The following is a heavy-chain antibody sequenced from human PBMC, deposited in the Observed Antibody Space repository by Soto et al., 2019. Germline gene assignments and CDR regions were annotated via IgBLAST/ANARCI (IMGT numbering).Heavy chain of an antibody. D-gene: IGHD6-19*01. J-gene: IGHJ4*02. CDR3: ARGAVSTRTFDY. CDR2: IYPSDSDT. CDR1: GYNFAGYW. V-gene: IGHV5-51*01. Sequence: GESLKISCKGSGYNFAGYWIAWVRQMPGKGLELMGIIYPSDSDTRYRPSFQGQVTISADKSISSAYLQWSSLRASDTAMYYCARGAVSTRTFDYWGQGTPVTVSS.